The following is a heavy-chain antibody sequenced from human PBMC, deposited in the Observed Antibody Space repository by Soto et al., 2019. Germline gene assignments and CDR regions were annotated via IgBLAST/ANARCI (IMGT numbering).Heavy chain of an antibody. CDR2: ISNAGSGST. CDR1: GYPFPSFE. Sequence: ASVKVSCKTSGYPFPSFEIHWIRQAPGQRPEWMGGISNAGSGSTKYSQKFQDRLTISGDKRATTVFMALSSLTSEDTAIYYCATESSHYQDLFQNWGQGTPVTVSS. J-gene: IGHJ4*02. D-gene: IGHD3-22*01. V-gene: IGHV1-3*01. CDR3: ATESSHYQDLFQN.